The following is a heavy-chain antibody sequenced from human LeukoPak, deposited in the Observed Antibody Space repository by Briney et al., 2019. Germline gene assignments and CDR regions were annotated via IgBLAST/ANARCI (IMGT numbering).Heavy chain of an antibody. CDR3: ARANYYGSGSYYNRGDYYYMDV. D-gene: IGHD3-10*01. V-gene: IGHV4-59*12. CDR1: GGSISSYY. CDR2: IYYSGST. Sequence: SETLSLTCTVSGGSISSYYWSWIRQPPGKGLEWIGYIYYSGSTNYNPSLKIRVTISVDTSKNQFSLKLSSVTAADTAVYYCARANYYGSGSYYNRGDYYYMDVWGKGTTVTVSS. J-gene: IGHJ6*03.